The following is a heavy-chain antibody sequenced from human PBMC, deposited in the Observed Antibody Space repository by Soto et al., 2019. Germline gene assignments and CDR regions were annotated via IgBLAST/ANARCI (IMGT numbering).Heavy chain of an antibody. J-gene: IGHJ4*02. CDR3: ARGPDPTYSDY. Sequence: QVQVVQSGAEVKKPGASVKVSCKTSGYTFTNFGVNWVRQAPGQGLEWMGWINVYNGNTNYAQQIKGRVIMTTDTSPSTAYMELKSLRSDDTAIYYCARGPDPTYSDYWGQGTLVTVSS. CDR2: INVYNGNT. V-gene: IGHV1-18*01. CDR1: GYTFTNFG.